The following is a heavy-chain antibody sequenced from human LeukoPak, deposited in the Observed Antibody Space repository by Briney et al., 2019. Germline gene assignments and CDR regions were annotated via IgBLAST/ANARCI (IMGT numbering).Heavy chain of an antibody. CDR2: ISSSSSYI. D-gene: IGHD3-22*01. Sequence: GGSLRLSCAASGFTFSSYSMNWVRQAPGKGLEWVSSISSSSSYIYYADSVKGRFTISRDNAKNSLYLQMNSLRAEDTAVHYCARDFFRYYDSSGYYPPGPDYWGQGTLVTVSS. CDR1: GFTFSSYS. J-gene: IGHJ4*02. V-gene: IGHV3-21*01. CDR3: ARDFFRYYDSSGYYPPGPDY.